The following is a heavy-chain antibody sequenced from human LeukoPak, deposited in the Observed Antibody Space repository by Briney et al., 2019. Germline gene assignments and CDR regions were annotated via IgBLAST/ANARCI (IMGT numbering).Heavy chain of an antibody. CDR3: ARVRVWGSYRPRYFDY. J-gene: IGHJ4*02. CDR2: ISAYNGNT. V-gene: IGHV1-18*01. Sequence: ASVKVSCKASGYTFTSYGISWVRQAPGQGLEWMGRISAYNGNTNYAQKLQGRVTMTTDTSTSTAYMELRSLRSDDTAVYYCARVRVWGSYRPRYFDYWGQGTLVTVSS. D-gene: IGHD3-16*02. CDR1: GYTFTSYG.